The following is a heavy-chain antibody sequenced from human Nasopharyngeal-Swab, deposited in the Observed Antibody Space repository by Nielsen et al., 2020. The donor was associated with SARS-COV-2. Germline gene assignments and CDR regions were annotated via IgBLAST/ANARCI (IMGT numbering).Heavy chain of an antibody. Sequence: GGSLRLSCAASGFTFDDYAMHWVRQAPGKGLEWVSSISWNSGTLYCADSVKGRFIISRDNAKNSLYLQMNSLRAEDTAVYYCARDHRTPGGDYYYYGMDVWGQGTTVTVSS. V-gene: IGHV3-9*01. CDR2: ISWNSGTL. D-gene: IGHD3-16*01. CDR1: GFTFDDYA. CDR3: ARDHRTPGGDYYYYGMDV. J-gene: IGHJ6*02.